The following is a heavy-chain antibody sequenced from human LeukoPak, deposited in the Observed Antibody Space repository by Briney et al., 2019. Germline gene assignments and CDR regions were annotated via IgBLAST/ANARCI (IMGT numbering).Heavy chain of an antibody. CDR2: IYTSGST. V-gene: IGHV4-61*02. Sequence: PSETLSLTCTVSGGSISSGSYYWSWIRQPAGKGLEWIGRIYTSGSTNYNPSLKSRVTISVDTSKNQFSPKLSSVTAADTAVYYCARGSSSWYFFDYWGQGTLVTVSS. CDR3: ARGSSSWYFFDY. J-gene: IGHJ4*02. CDR1: GGSISSGSYY. D-gene: IGHD6-13*01.